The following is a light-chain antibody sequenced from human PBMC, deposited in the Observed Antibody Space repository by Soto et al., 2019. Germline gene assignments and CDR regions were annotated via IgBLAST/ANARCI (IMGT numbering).Light chain of an antibody. V-gene: IGLV2-14*01. CDR2: EVS. CDR3: SSYTTSNTLV. J-gene: IGLJ2*01. CDR1: SSDVGAYTD. Sequence: QSALTQPASVSGSPGQSITISCTGTSSDVGAYTDVSWYQQHPGKATKLMIFEVSDRPSGVSNRFSGSKSGNTASLTISGLQAADEADYYCSSYTTSNTLVFGGGTKLTVL.